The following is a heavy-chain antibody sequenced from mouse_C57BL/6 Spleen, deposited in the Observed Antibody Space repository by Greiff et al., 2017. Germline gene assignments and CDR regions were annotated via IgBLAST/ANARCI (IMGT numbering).Heavy chain of an antibody. CDR1: GYSITSGYY. CDR2: ISYDGSN. Sequence: EVKLQESGPGLVKPSQSLSLTCSVTGYSITSGYYWNWIRQFPGNKLEWMGYISYDGSNNYNPSLKNRISITRDTSKNQFFLKLNSVTTEDTATYYCARGDYSNPLDYWGQGTTLTVSS. V-gene: IGHV3-6*01. CDR3: ARGDYSNPLDY. J-gene: IGHJ2*01. D-gene: IGHD2-5*01.